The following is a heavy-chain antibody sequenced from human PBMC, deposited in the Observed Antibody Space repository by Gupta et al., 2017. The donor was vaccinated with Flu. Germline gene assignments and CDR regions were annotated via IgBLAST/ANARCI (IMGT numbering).Heavy chain of an antibody. CDR1: GGTFSSYA. CDR3: ARGAIVVVPAATHSFKYYYYYGMDV. Sequence: VKVSCKASGGTFSSYAISWVRQAPGQGLEWMGGIIPIFGTANYAQKFQGRVTITADESTSTAYMELSSLRSEDTAVYYCARGAIVVVPAATHSFKYYYYYGMDVWGQGTTVTVSS. CDR2: IIPIFGTA. J-gene: IGHJ6*02. V-gene: IGHV1-69*01. D-gene: IGHD2-2*01.